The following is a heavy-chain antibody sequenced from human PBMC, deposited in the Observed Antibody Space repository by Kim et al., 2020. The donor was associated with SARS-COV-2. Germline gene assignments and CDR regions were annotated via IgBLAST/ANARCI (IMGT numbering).Heavy chain of an antibody. CDR2: ISYDGSNK. J-gene: IGHJ3*02. CDR1: GFTFSSYA. Sequence: GGSLRLSCAASGFTFSSYAMHWVRQAPGKGLEWVAVISYDGSNKYYADSVKGRFTISRDNSKNTLYLQMNSLRAEDTAVYYCARELYCSSTSCPEAAFDIWGQGTMVTVSS. D-gene: IGHD2-2*01. CDR3: ARELYCSSTSCPEAAFDI. V-gene: IGHV3-30*04.